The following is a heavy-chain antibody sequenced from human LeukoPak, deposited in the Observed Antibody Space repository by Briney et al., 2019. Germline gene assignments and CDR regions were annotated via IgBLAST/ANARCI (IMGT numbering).Heavy chain of an antibody. J-gene: IGHJ4*02. CDR3: ARTSGWYWEVDY. Sequence: SETLSLTCTVSGGSISSYYWGWIRQPPGKGLEWIGNIYYSGSTYYNPSLKSRVTISVDTSKNQFSLKLSSVTAADTAVYYCARTSGWYWEVDYWGQGTLVTVSS. CDR1: GGSISSYY. V-gene: IGHV4-39*07. CDR2: IYYSGST. D-gene: IGHD6-19*01.